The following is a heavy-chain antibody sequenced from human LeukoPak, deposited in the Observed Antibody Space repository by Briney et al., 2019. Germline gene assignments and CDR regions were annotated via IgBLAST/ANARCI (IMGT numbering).Heavy chain of an antibody. V-gene: IGHV3-23*01. CDR3: AKGTMVRGFDY. CDR2: ISATSGNT. Sequence: GGSLRLSCEVSGFTFSSYAMNWVRQAPGKGLEWVSSISATSGNTYYADSVKGRFTISRDNSKNTLYLQMNSLRADDTAVYYCAKGTMVRGFDYWGQGTLVTVSS. CDR1: GFTFSSYA. D-gene: IGHD3-10*01. J-gene: IGHJ4*02.